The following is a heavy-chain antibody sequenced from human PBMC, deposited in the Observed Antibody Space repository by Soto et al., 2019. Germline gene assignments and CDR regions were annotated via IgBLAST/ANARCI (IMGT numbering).Heavy chain of an antibody. CDR1: GGYISSGGYY. CDR2: IYYSGST. J-gene: IGHJ5*02. D-gene: IGHD6-13*01. Sequence: SETLSLTCTVSGGYISSGGYYWSWISQHPGKGLEWIGYIYYSGSTYYNPSLKSRVTISVDTSKNQFSLKLSSVTAADTAVYYCARAAHYSSPFRWFDPWGQGTLVTVSS. CDR3: ARAAHYSSPFRWFDP. V-gene: IGHV4-31*03.